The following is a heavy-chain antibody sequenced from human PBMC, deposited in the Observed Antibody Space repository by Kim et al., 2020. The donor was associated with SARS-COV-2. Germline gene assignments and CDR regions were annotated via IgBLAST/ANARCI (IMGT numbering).Heavy chain of an antibody. D-gene: IGHD3-10*01. CDR2: INHSGST. V-gene: IGHV4-34*01. Sequence: SETLSLTCAVYGGSFSGYYWSWIRQPPGKGLEWIGEINHSGSTNYNPSLKSRVTISVDTSKNQFSLKLSSVTAADTAVYYCARGLWRSRYFDYWGQGTLVTVSS. J-gene: IGHJ4*02. CDR3: ARGLWRSRYFDY. CDR1: GGSFSGYY.